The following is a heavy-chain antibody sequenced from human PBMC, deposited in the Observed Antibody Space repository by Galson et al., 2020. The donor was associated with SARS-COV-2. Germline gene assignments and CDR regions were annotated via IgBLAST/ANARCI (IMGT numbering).Heavy chain of an antibody. J-gene: IGHJ4*02. Sequence: PSETLSLTCAVSGGSVSSGAFSWSWFRQPPGKGLEWIGYIYDSANTYYNPSLKSRVSISVDRSKNQFSLNLSSVTAADTAVYYCARGQQTELLTPFDFWGPGTLVTVSS. CDR1: GGSVSSGAFS. V-gene: IGHV4-30-2*01. CDR3: ARGQQTELLTPFDF. D-gene: IGHD1-26*01. CDR2: IYDSANT.